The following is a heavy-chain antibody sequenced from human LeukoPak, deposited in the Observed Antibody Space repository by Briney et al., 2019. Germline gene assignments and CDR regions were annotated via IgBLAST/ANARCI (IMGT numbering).Heavy chain of an antibody. D-gene: IGHD2/OR15-2a*01. J-gene: IGHJ4*02. CDR1: GFSFMNAW. CDR2: IKSNADGGTP. Sequence: SGGSLRLSCAASGFSFMNAWMIWVRQAPGKGLEWVGRIKSNADGGTPDYAAPARGRFTISRHDSKNTLYLQMNSLKTEDTAVYYCTTFYHEYSPYWGRGTLVTVSS. V-gene: IGHV3-15*01. CDR3: TTFYHEYSPY.